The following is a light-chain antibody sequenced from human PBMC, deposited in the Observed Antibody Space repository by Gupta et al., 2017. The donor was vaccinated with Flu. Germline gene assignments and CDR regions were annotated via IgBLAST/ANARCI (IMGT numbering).Light chain of an antibody. V-gene: IGKV1-39*01. CDR3: QQSDRAPFT. CDR2: AAS. Sequence: IHMTPSPSSLSASVGDRVTITCRASQSISNSLNWYQQKPGKAPKLLIYAASSLQCGVPSRFSGSGSGTDFTLTISSLQPEDFATYYCQQSDRAPFTFGHGTKVDIK. J-gene: IGKJ3*01. CDR1: QSISNS.